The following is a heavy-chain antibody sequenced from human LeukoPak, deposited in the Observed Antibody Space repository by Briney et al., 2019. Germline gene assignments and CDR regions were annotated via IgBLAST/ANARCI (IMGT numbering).Heavy chain of an antibody. CDR1: GGSISSSSYY. V-gene: IGHV4-39*07. J-gene: IGHJ4*02. CDR2: IYHSGST. Sequence: SETLSLTCTVSGGSISSSSYYWGWIRQPPGKGLEWIGSIYHSGSTYYNPSLKSRVTISVDTSKNQFSLKLSSVTAADTAVYYCARGAMDYWGQGTLVTVSS. CDR3: ARGAMDY.